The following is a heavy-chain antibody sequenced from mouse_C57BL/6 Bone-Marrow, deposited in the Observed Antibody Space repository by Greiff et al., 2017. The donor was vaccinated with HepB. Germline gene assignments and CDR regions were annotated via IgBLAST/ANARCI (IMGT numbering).Heavy chain of an antibody. CDR3: TRGPLYYGYSFDY. D-gene: IGHD2-2*01. J-gene: IGHJ2*01. CDR2: ISSGGDYI. CDR1: GFTFSSYA. Sequence: EVKLMESGEGLVKPGGSLKLSCAASGFTFSSYAMSWVRQTPEKRLEWVAYISSGGDYIYYADTVKGRFTISRDNARNTLYLQMSSLKSEDTAMYYCTRGPLYYGYSFDYWGQGTTLTVSS. V-gene: IGHV5-9-1*02.